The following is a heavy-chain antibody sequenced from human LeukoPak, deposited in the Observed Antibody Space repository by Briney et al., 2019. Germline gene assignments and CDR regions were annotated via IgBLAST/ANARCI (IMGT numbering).Heavy chain of an antibody. Sequence: GASVKLSCKASGYTFTSFGISWVRQAPGQGPEWMGWISAYNGNTNYAQTLQGRVTMTTDTSTSTAYMELRGLRSDDTAVYYCARGLHNQPFDYWGQGTLVTVSS. CDR2: ISAYNGNT. CDR1: GYTFTSFG. J-gene: IGHJ4*02. D-gene: IGHD1-14*01. CDR3: ARGLHNQPFDY. V-gene: IGHV1-18*01.